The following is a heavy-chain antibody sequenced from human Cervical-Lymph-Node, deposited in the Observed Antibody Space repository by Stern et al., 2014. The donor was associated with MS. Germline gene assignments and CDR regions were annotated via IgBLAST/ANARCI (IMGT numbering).Heavy chain of an antibody. CDR3: ARAYFDSYGLDV. Sequence: QVQLVQSGADVKKPGASVKGSCKDSSYTFSSYGIAWVRQAPGQGLERMGWISGYDCDTNYAPKLQGRVTLTTDPSTRTAYMEIRSLRFDDTAVYYCARAYFDSYGLDVWGQGTTVTVSS. CDR1: SYTFSSYG. J-gene: IGHJ6*02. D-gene: IGHD3-9*01. V-gene: IGHV1-18*04. CDR2: ISGYDCDT.